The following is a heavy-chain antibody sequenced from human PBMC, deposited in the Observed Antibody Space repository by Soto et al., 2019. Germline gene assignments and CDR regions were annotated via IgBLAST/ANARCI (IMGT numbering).Heavy chain of an antibody. CDR3: ARDSYDSSGYGMDV. Sequence: LSLTCTVSGGSISSYYWSWIRQPPGKGLEWIGYIYYSGSTNYNPSLKSRVTISVDTSKNQFSLKLSSVTAADTAVYYCARDSYDSSGYGMDVWGQGTTVTVSS. CDR2: IYYSGST. V-gene: IGHV4-59*01. J-gene: IGHJ6*02. D-gene: IGHD3-22*01. CDR1: GGSISSYY.